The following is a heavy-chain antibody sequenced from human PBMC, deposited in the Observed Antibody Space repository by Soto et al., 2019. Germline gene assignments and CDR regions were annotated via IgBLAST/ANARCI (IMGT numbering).Heavy chain of an antibody. Sequence: QVQLQESGPGLVKPSETLSLTCTVSGGSISSYYWSWIRQPPGKGLEWIGYIYYSGSTNYNPSLKSRVTIAVDTSKNHFYLKLSSVTAADTAVYYCARAKAPLYIRSWYWFDPWGQGTLVTVSS. V-gene: IGHV4-59*08. CDR3: ARAKAPLYIRSWYWFDP. CDR2: IYYSGST. CDR1: GGSISSYY. D-gene: IGHD6-13*01. J-gene: IGHJ5*02.